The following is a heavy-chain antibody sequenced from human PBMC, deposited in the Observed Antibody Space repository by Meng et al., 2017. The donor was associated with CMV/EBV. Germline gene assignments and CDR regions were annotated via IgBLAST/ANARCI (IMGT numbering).Heavy chain of an antibody. Sequence: GESLKISCAASGFIFIDYAMTWVRRAPGRGLEWVSTISGRGGSTYYADLVKGRFTISRDNAKNTLYLQINRLRGDDTAVYYCARDGGDYDFWSGYIYYYGMDVWGQGTTVTVSS. CDR1: GFIFIDYA. V-gene: IGHV3-23*01. J-gene: IGHJ6*02. CDR2: ISGRGGST. D-gene: IGHD3-3*01. CDR3: ARDGGDYDFWSGYIYYYGMDV.